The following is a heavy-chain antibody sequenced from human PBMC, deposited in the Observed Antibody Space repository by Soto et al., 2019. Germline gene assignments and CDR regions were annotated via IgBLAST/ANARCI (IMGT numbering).Heavy chain of an antibody. J-gene: IGHJ4*02. V-gene: IGHV2-70*01. CDR1: DASLKKYY. CDR3: ARITNYSDFYYMDY. Sequence: TMSLTCSVSDASLKKYYWNWLRPPPGKALEWLALINWDNNKYYSTSLKTSLTISRDTSKNQVVLTMTNVDPVDTATYYCARITNYSDFYYMDYWGQGTLVTVSS. D-gene: IGHD2-21*01. CDR2: INWDNNK.